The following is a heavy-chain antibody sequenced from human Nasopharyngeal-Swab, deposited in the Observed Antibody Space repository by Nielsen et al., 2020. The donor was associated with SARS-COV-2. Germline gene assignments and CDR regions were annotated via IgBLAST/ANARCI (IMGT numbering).Heavy chain of an antibody. J-gene: IGHJ3*02. CDR3: ARSHIVVVTDAFDI. Sequence: ASVKVSCKASGYTFTSYYTHWVRQAPGQGLEWMGWINPNSGGTNYAQKFQGWVTMTRDTSISTAYMELSRLRSDDTAVYYCARSHIVVVTDAFDIWGQGTMVTVSS. D-gene: IGHD2-21*02. V-gene: IGHV1-2*04. CDR1: GYTFTSYY. CDR2: INPNSGGT.